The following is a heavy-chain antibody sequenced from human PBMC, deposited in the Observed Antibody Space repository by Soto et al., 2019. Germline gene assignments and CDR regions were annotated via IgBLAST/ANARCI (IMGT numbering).Heavy chain of an antibody. CDR2: IFTRSSQI. Sequence: GRYLGLSCTASGFAFSSFNMNWVRQAPGKGLEWVSSIFTRSSQIYYADSVKGRFTISRDDAKNSLFLQMNSLSVEDTAVYYCARDPLAVQLLVIPWLYPWCPGTMVYVS. D-gene: IGHD1-1*01. V-gene: IGHV3-21*01. CDR3: ARDPLAVQLLVIPWLYP. CDR1: GFAFSSFN. J-gene: IGHJ5*02.